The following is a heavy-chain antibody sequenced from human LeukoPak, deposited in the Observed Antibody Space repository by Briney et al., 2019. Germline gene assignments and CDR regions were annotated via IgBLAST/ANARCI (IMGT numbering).Heavy chain of an antibody. D-gene: IGHD1-7*01. CDR3: ARGSIQGWNYSQYYFDY. CDR1: GGTFSSYA. Sequence: SVTVSCTASGGTFSSYAISWVRQAPGQGLEWMGGIIPIFGTANYAQKFQGRVTITADESTSTAYMELSSLRSEDTAVYYCARGSIQGWNYSQYYFDYWGQGTLVTVSS. V-gene: IGHV1-69*13. CDR2: IIPIFGTA. J-gene: IGHJ4*02.